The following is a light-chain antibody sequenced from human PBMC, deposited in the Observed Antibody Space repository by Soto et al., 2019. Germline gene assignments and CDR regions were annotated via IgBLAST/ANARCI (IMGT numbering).Light chain of an antibody. Sequence: QSVLRQPASVSGSPGQSDTISCTGTSSDVGGYNYVSWSQQHPGKAPKLMIYEVSNRPSGVSNRFAGYKYGNTASLTISGLQAEDEADYYCSSYTTTNTYVFGTGSKVTVL. CDR3: SSYTTTNTYV. V-gene: IGLV2-14*01. J-gene: IGLJ1*01. CDR1: SSDVGGYNY. CDR2: EVS.